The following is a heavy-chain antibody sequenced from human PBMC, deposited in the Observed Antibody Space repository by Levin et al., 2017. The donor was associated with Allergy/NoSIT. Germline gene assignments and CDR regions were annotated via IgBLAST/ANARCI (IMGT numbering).Heavy chain of an antibody. J-gene: IGHJ4*02. CDR3: ARVYLGNGYSYYFDC. V-gene: IGHV4-59*01. D-gene: IGHD3-22*01. CDR2: IYSSGSS. CDR1: GGSMYNYY. Sequence: SETLSLTCTVSGGSMYNYYWSWIRQPPGKGLEWIGYIYSSGSSHYNPSLQSRVTISVDTSKNQFSLKMNSVTAADTAIYYCARVYLGNGYSYYFDCWGQGTLVTVSS.